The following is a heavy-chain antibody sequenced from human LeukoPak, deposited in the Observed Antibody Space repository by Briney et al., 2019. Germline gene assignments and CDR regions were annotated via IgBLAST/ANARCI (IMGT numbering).Heavy chain of an antibody. CDR3: ARDRRAAAGLK. CDR2: ISSSSSTI. CDR1: GFTFSSYS. V-gene: IGHV3-48*04. D-gene: IGHD6-13*01. J-gene: IGHJ4*02. Sequence: PGGSLRLSCAASGFTFSSYSMNWVRQAPGKGLEWVSYISSSSSTIYYADSVKGRFTISRDNAKNSLYLQMNSLRAEDTAVYYCARDRRAAAGLKWGQGTLVTVSS.